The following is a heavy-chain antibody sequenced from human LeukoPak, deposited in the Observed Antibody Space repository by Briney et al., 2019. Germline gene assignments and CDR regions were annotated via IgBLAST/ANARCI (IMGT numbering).Heavy chain of an antibody. V-gene: IGHV1-69*04. J-gene: IGHJ4*02. Sequence: GASVKVSCKASGGTFSSYAISWVRQAPGQGLEWMGRIIPILGIANYAQKFQGRVTITADKSTSTAYMELSSLRSEDTAVYYCARGGSWYDILTGYDYWGQGTLVTVSS. CDR1: GGTFSSYA. D-gene: IGHD3-9*01. CDR2: IIPILGIA. CDR3: ARGGSWYDILTGYDY.